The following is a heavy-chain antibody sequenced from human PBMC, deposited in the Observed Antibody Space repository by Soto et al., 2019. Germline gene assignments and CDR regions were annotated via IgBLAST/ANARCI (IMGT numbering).Heavy chain of an antibody. J-gene: IGHJ6*02. V-gene: IGHV5-51*01. CDR2: IYPGDSDT. CDR1: GYSFTSYW. D-gene: IGHD5-12*01. Sequence: GESLKISFKGSGYSFTSYWIDWLSQMPGKGLEWMGIIYPGDSDTRYSPSFQGQVTISADKSISTAYLQWSSLKASDTAMYYCARHSVPLLRGVPYYYGMDVWGQGTTVTVSS. CDR3: ARHSVPLLRGVPYYYGMDV.